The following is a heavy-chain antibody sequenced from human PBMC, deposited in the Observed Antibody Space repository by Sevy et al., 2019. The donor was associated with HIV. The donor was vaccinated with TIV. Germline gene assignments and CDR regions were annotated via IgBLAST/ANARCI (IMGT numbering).Heavy chain of an antibody. CDR1: GGSISSYY. CDR3: ARVVKDIVVVVAATHYYMDV. V-gene: IGHV4-59*01. CDR2: IYYSGST. D-gene: IGHD2-15*01. J-gene: IGHJ6*03. Sequence: SETLSLTCTVSGGSISSYYWSWIRQPPGKGLEWIGYIYYSGSTNYNPSLKSRVTISVDTSKNQFSLKLSSVTAADTAVYYCARVVKDIVVVVAATHYYMDVWGKGTTVTVSS.